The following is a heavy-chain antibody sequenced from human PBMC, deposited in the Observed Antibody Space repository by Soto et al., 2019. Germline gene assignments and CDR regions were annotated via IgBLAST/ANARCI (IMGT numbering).Heavy chain of an antibody. D-gene: IGHD5-12*01. J-gene: IGHJ6*02. CDR2: INSDGSST. Sequence: GGSLRLFCAASGFRFSISRVDWFRQAPGKGLVWVSRINSDGSSTSYADSVKGRFTISRDNAKNTLYLQMNSLRAEDTAVYYCARDYRHSGYDAAGMDVWVQGTTVTLSS. V-gene: IGHV3-74*01. CDR3: ARDYRHSGYDAAGMDV. CDR1: GFRFSISR.